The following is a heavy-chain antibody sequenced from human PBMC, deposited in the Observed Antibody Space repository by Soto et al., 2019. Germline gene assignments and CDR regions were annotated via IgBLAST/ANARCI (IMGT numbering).Heavy chain of an antibody. V-gene: IGHV4-31*03. CDR2: IYYSGST. J-gene: IGHJ6*02. CDR1: GGSISSGGYY. Sequence: SETLSLTCTVSGGSISSGGYYWSWIRQHPGKGLEWIGYIYYSGSTYYNPSLKSRVTISVDTSKNQFSLKLSSVTAADTAVYYCARDAHCSSTSCYGDGMDVWGQGTTVTVSS. D-gene: IGHD2-2*01. CDR3: ARDAHCSSTSCYGDGMDV.